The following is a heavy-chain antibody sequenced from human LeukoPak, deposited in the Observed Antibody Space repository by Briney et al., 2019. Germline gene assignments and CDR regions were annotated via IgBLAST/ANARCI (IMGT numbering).Heavy chain of an antibody. D-gene: IGHD1/OR15-1a*01. CDR2: INPNSGGT. Sequence: ASVKVSCKASGYTFTAYYIHWVRQAPGQGLQWMGWINPNSGGTNYAQKFQGRVTMTRDTSISTAYMELSRLRSDDTAVYYCARDRQGSNIYHSEYWGQGTLVTVSS. CDR1: GYTFTAYY. V-gene: IGHV1-2*02. J-gene: IGHJ4*02. CDR3: ARDRQGSNIYHSEY.